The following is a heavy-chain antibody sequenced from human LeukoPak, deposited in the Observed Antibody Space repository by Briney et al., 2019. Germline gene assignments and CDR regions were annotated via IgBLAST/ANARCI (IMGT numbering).Heavy chain of an antibody. J-gene: IGHJ6*03. CDR1: GGSFSGYY. V-gene: IGHV4-34*01. CDR2: INHSGST. Sequence: SETLSLTCAVYGGSFSGYYWSWIRQPPGKGLEWIGEINHSGSTNYNPSLKSRVTISVDTSKNQFSLKLSSVTAADTAVYYCASNRLASAPYYYYCMDVWGKGTTVTVSS. D-gene: IGHD6-19*01. CDR3: ASNRLASAPYYYYCMDV.